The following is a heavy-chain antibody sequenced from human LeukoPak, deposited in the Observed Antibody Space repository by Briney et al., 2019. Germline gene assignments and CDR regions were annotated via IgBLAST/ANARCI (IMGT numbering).Heavy chain of an antibody. CDR1: GFTFSNYW. J-gene: IGHJ4*02. CDR2: INHDGSST. V-gene: IGHV3-74*01. Sequence: LTGGSLRISCATSGFTFSNYWMPWVRQAPGKGLLWVSRINHDGSSTSYADSVKGRFTISRDNAKNTLYLQVNSLRAEDTAVYYCARTEYYRLDYWGQGTLVTVSS. CDR3: ARTEYYRLDY. D-gene: IGHD1-26*01.